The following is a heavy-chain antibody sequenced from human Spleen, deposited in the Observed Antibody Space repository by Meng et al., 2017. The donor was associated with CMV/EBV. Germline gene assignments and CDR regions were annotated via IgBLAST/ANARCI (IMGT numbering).Heavy chain of an antibody. V-gene: IGHV3-30*03. Sequence: GESLKISCAASGFTFSSYWMTWVRQAPGKGLEWVAVISYDGSNKYYADSVKGRFTISRDNSKNTLYLQMDSLRAEDTAVYYCARGRGSTFDYWGQGTLVTVSS. CDR1: GFTFSSYW. CDR2: ISYDGSNK. J-gene: IGHJ4*02. CDR3: ARGRGSTFDY. D-gene: IGHD6-13*01.